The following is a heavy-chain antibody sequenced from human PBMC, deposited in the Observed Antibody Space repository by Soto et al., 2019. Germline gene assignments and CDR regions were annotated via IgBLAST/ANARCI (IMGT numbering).Heavy chain of an antibody. CDR3: ARDRPLIAAAGTIYWFDP. J-gene: IGHJ5*02. CDR2: IIPIFGTA. D-gene: IGHD6-13*01. CDR1: GGTFSSYA. V-gene: IGHV1-69*13. Sequence: SVKVSCKASGGTFSSYAISWVRQAPGQGLEWMGGIIPIFGTANYAQKFQGRVTITADESTSTAYMELSSLRSEDTAVYYCARDRPLIAAAGTIYWFDPWGQGTLVTVSS.